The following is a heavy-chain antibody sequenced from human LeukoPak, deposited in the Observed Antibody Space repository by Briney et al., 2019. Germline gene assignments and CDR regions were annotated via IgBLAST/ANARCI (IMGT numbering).Heavy chain of an antibody. CDR3: ARGGCSSTSCPTPYYYYGMDV. Sequence: PSETLSLTCAVYGGSFSGYYWSWIRQPPGKGLEWIGEINHSGSTNYNPSLKSRVTISVDTSKNQFSLKLSSVTAADTAVYCCARGGCSSTSCPTPYYYYGMDVWGQGTTVTVSS. CDR2: INHSGST. V-gene: IGHV4-34*01. D-gene: IGHD2-2*01. CDR1: GGSFSGYY. J-gene: IGHJ6*02.